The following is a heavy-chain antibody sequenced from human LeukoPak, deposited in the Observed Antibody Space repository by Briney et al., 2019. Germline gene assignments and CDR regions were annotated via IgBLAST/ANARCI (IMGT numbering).Heavy chain of an antibody. CDR1: GGSISNYY. Sequence: PSETLSLTCTVSGGSISNYYWSWIRQPAGKGLEWIGRKYARGSSNYNPPVQSRVTMSVDTSKNQFSLKLSSVTAADTAVYYCARDRLGYCSSTSCYWGVDYWGQGTLVTVSS. V-gene: IGHV4-4*07. CDR2: KYARGSS. D-gene: IGHD2-2*01. CDR3: ARDRLGYCSSTSCYWGVDY. J-gene: IGHJ4*02.